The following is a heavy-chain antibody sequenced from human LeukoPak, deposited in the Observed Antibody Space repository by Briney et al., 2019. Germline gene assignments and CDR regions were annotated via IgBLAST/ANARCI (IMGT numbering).Heavy chain of an antibody. J-gene: IGHJ4*02. V-gene: IGHV1-46*01. Sequence: VASVKVSCKASGYTFTSYYMHWVRQAPGQGLEWMGIINPSGGSTSYAQKFQGRVTMTRDTSTSTVYMELSSLRSEDTAVYYCARERQGQTSGSYHFDYWGQGTLVTVSS. CDR1: GYTFTSYY. D-gene: IGHD1-26*01. CDR3: ARERQGQTSGSYHFDY. CDR2: INPSGGST.